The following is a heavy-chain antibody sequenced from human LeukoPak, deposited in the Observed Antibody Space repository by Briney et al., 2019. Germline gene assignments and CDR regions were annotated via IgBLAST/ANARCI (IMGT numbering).Heavy chain of an antibody. D-gene: IGHD3-10*01. CDR2: IYYSGST. Sequence: SETLSLTCAVSGGSISSSNWWSWVRQPPGKGLEWIGSIYYSGSTYYNPSLKSRVTISVDTSKNQFSLKLSSVTAADTAVYYCARHPITMVRGVIPDDAFDIWGQGTMVTVSS. J-gene: IGHJ3*02. CDR3: ARHPITMVRGVIPDDAFDI. V-gene: IGHV4-39*01. CDR1: GGSISSSNW.